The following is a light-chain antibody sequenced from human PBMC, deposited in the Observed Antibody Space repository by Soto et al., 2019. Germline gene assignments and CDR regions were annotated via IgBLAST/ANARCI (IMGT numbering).Light chain of an antibody. CDR1: SSDVGSYDH. J-gene: IGLJ2*01. Sequence: QSALTQPPSVSASPGQSVTISCTGTSSDVGSYDHVPWYQQPPGTAPKLMIYEDSNRPSGVPDRFSGSKSGNTASLAISGLQAEDEADYFCPSYNSSRAFAVFGGGTQLTVL. V-gene: IGLV2-18*02. CDR2: EDS. CDR3: PSYNSSRAFAV.